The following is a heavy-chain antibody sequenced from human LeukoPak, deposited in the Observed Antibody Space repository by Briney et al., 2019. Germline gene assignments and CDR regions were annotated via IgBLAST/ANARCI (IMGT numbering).Heavy chain of an antibody. CDR2: ISGSGGST. D-gene: IGHD6-13*01. V-gene: IGHV3-23*01. J-gene: IGHJ4*02. Sequence: GGSLRLSCAASGFTFSSYAMSWVRQAPGKGLKWVSAISGSGGSTYYADSVKGRFTISRDNSKNTLYLQMNSLRAEDTAVYYCARDSGIAGYYFDYWGQGSLVTVSS. CDR1: GFTFSSYA. CDR3: ARDSGIAGYYFDY.